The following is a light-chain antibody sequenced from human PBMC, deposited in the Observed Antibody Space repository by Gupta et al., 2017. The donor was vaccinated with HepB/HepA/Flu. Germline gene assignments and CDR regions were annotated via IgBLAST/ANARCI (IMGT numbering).Light chain of an antibody. CDR1: NLGDKY. CDR2: QDR. CDR3: QAWDSGTVV. J-gene: IGLJ3*02. Sequence: SYALTQPPSMSVSPGQTARITCSGDNLGDKYAYWYQQKAGQSPILVIYQDRKRPAGTPARFSGYDSANTATLTMGGAEAVDEAIYYCQAWDSGTVVFGGGTKLTVL. V-gene: IGLV3-1*01.